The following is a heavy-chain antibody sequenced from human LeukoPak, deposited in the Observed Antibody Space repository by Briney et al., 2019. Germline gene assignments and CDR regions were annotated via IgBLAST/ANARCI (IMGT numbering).Heavy chain of an antibody. CDR2: INPNSGGT. D-gene: IGHD4-17*01. CDR3: AREQLRNYYYYYMDV. Sequence: ASVKVSCKASGYTFTGYYMHWVRQAPGQGLEWMGWINPNSGGTNYAQKFQGRVTMTTDTSTSTAYMELRSLRSDDTAVYSCAREQLRNYYYYYMDVWGKGTTVTVSS. CDR1: GYTFTGYY. V-gene: IGHV1-2*02. J-gene: IGHJ6*03.